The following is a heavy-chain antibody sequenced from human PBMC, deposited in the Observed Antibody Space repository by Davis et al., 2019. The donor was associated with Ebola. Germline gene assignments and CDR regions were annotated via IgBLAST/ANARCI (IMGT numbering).Heavy chain of an antibody. CDR2: INDSGST. V-gene: IGHV4-34*01. J-gene: IGHJ4*02. CDR1: GASFSTYY. D-gene: IGHD1-14*01. CDR3: ARGARRKDY. Sequence: SETLSLTCAVSGASFSTYYWNWIRQPPGKGLEWIGDINDSGSTNYNPSVKSRVSISVDTSKNQFSLKLSSVTAADTAVYYCARGARRKDYWGQGTLVTVSS.